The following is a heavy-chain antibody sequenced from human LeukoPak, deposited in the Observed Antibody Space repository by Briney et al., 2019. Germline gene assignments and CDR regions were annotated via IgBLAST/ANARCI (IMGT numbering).Heavy chain of an antibody. J-gene: IGHJ4*02. CDR1: GFPFSSYW. Sequence: GGSLGLSCAASGFPFSSYWMSWVRQAPGKGLEWVANIKQDGSDQYYVDSVKGRFTISRDNAKNSLYLQMNSLRADDTAVYYCARLTGTTGFDFWGQGTLVTVSS. CDR3: ARLTGTTGFDF. D-gene: IGHD1-1*01. CDR2: IKQDGSDQ. V-gene: IGHV3-7*01.